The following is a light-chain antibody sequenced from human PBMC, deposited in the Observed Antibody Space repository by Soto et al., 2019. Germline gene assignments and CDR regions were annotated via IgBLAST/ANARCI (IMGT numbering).Light chain of an antibody. CDR3: QQYGASSWA. V-gene: IGKV3-20*01. J-gene: IGKJ1*01. Sequence: EVVLTQSPGTLSLSPGERATLSCRASQVISTNYLAWYQQQKPGQAPRLLIYDASKRATGVPDRFSGSGSGTDFTLSISGLDPEYFAVYYCQQYGASSWAFVQGTKVEIK. CDR2: DAS. CDR1: QVISTNY.